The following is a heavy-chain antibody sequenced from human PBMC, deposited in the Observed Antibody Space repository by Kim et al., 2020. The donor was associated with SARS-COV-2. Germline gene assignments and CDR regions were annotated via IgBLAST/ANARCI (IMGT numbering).Heavy chain of an antibody. Sequence: ASVKVSCKAFGYTFTSYGISWVRQAPGQGLEWMGWISAYNGNTIYAQKLEGRVTMTTDTSTSTAYMELRSLRSDDTAVYYCARDCWELLIEERYFDYWGQGTLVTVSS. D-gene: IGHD1-26*01. CDR2: ISAYNGNT. CDR1: GYTFTSYG. V-gene: IGHV1-18*01. J-gene: IGHJ4*02. CDR3: ARDCWELLIEERYFDY.